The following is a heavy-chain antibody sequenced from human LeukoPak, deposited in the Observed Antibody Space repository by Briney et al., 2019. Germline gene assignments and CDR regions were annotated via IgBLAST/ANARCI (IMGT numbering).Heavy chain of an antibody. J-gene: IGHJ5*02. CDR2: VTSGGAT. Sequence: PGGSLRLSCAASGFTFTSYAMMWVRQAPGKGLEWVSCVTSGGATYYAASVKGRFTISRDNSENTLYLQMNSLRAEDTAVYYCAKGAAGDKADWFDPWGQGTLVTVSS. CDR3: AKGAAGDKADWFDP. CDR1: GFTFTSYA. D-gene: IGHD2-21*01. V-gene: IGHV3-23*01.